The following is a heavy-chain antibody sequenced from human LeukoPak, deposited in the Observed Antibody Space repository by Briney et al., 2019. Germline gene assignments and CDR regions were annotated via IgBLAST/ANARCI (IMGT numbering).Heavy chain of an antibody. CDR1: GGSISSYY. CDR2: IYYSGST. J-gene: IGHJ3*02. Sequence: SETLSLTCTVSGGSISSYYWSWIRQPPGKGLEWIGYIYYSGSTNYNPSLKSRVTISVDTSKNQFSLKLSSVTAADTAVYYCARASVFDDAFDIWGQGTVVTVSS. CDR3: ARASVFDDAFDI. V-gene: IGHV4-59*01.